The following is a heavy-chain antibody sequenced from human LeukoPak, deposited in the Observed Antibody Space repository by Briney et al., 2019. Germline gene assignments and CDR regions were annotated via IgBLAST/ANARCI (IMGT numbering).Heavy chain of an antibody. Sequence: GESLRISCKGSGYSFTSYWIGWVRQMPGKGLEWMGIIYPGDSDTRYSPSFQGQVTTSADKSISTAYLQWSSLKASDTAIYYCARGKIGYSYGSYYWGQGTLVTVSS. V-gene: IGHV5-51*01. CDR3: ARGKIGYSYGSYY. J-gene: IGHJ4*02. D-gene: IGHD5-18*01. CDR1: GYSFTSYW. CDR2: IYPGDSDT.